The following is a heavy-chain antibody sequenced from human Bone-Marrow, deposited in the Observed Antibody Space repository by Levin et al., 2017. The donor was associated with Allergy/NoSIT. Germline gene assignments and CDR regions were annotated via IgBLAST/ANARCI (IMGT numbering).Heavy chain of an antibody. CDR3: AREYTSTTANPYLDY. V-gene: IGHV1-69*13. Sequence: SVKVSCKASGGTFSSYAISWVRQAPGQGLEWMGGIIPIFGTANYAQKFQGRVTITADESTSTAYMELSSLRSEDTAVYYCAREYTSTTANPYLDYWGQGTLVTVSS. J-gene: IGHJ4*02. CDR1: GGTFSSYA. CDR2: IIPIFGTA. D-gene: IGHD1-1*01.